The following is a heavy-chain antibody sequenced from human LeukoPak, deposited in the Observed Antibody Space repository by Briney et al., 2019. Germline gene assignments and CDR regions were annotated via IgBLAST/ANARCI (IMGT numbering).Heavy chain of an antibody. Sequence: GGSLRLSCAASGFTFSSYGMHWVRQAPGKGLEWGAFIRYDGSNKYYADSVKGRFTISRDNSKNTLYLQMNSLRAEDTAVYYCAKLGGAIVVVPAAIGGKYWGQGTLVTVSS. V-gene: IGHV3-30*02. CDR2: IRYDGSNK. CDR3: AKLGGAIVVVPAAIGGKY. J-gene: IGHJ4*02. D-gene: IGHD2-2*02. CDR1: GFTFSSYG.